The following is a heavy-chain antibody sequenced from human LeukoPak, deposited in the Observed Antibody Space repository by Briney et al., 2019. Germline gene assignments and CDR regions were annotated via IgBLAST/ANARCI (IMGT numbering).Heavy chain of an antibody. Sequence: GGSLRLSCAASGFTFSSYSMNWVRQAPGKGLEWVSAISGSGGSTYYADSVKGRFTISRDNSKNTLYLQMNSLRAEDTAVYYCAKKSYYYDSSGYFTLNYFDYWGQGTLVTVPS. J-gene: IGHJ4*02. V-gene: IGHV3-23*01. D-gene: IGHD3-22*01. CDR2: ISGSGGST. CDR3: AKKSYYYDSSGYFTLNYFDY. CDR1: GFTFSSYS.